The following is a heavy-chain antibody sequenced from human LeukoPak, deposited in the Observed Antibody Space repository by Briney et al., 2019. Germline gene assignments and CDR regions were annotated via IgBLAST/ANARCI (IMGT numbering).Heavy chain of an antibody. V-gene: IGHV4-34*01. J-gene: IGHJ5*02. D-gene: IGHD4-17*01. CDR3: ARRRGDGDYRPES. CDR1: GGSFSGYY. Sequence: KPSETLSLTCAVYGGSFSGYYWSWIRQPPGKGLEWIGSIYYSGNTYYNPSLKSRVTISVDTSKNQFSLTLTSVTAADTSVYYCARRRGDGDYRPESWGQGTLVTVSS. CDR2: IYYSGNT.